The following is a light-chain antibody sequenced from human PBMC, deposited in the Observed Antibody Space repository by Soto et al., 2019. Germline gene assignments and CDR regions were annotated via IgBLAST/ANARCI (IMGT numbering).Light chain of an antibody. J-gene: IGKJ2*01. CDR3: QQSGSSPGT. CDR2: GAS. CDR1: QSVSSTY. V-gene: IGKV3-20*01. Sequence: EIVLTQSPGTLSLSPGERATLSCRGSQSVSSTYLAWYQQKPGQAPRLLIYGASSRATGIPDRFSGSVSGTDFTLTISRLEPEDFAVYYCQQSGSSPGTFGQGTNLEIK.